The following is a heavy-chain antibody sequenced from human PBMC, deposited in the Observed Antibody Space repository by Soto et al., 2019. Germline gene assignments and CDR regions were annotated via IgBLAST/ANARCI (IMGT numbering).Heavy chain of an antibody. D-gene: IGHD2-8*01. CDR3: AKDLMATDT. CDR2: ISGSGGST. J-gene: IGHJ3*02. Sequence: GGSLRLSCAVSGFTFSNYAMSWVRQAPGKGLEWVSGISGSGGSTYDADSVKGRFTISRDNSKNTLYLQMNSPRAEDTAVYYCAKDLMATDTWGQGTMVTVSS. V-gene: IGHV3-23*01. CDR1: GFTFSNYA.